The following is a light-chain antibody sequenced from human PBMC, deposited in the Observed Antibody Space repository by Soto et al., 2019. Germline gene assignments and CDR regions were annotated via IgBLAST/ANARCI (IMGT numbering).Light chain of an antibody. CDR3: QQHKTWPKT. Sequence: IVMTPSPATLSVSPGERATLSCRASQSVGRNLPWDQQKPGQTPRLLLYGASTRSTGVPATFSGSGSGTDFSLIIISLHSEDRAVYHCQQHKTWPKTFDHGTKVEIK. V-gene: IGKV3-15*01. CDR1: QSVGRN. CDR2: GAS. J-gene: IGKJ1*01.